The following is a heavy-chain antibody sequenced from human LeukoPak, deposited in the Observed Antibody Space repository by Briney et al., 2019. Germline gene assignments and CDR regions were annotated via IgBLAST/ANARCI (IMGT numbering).Heavy chain of an antibody. V-gene: IGHV3-15*01. Sequence: GGSLRLSCAASGFAFSNAWMYWVRQAPGKGLEWVGRIKSKIRGGTTYYAAPVKGRFTISRDDSKNTLYLQMNSLKTEDTAVYYCTTDAPYYYGSGTKTDAFDLWGQGTMVTVSS. J-gene: IGHJ3*01. CDR3: TTDAPYYYGSGTKTDAFDL. CDR1: GFAFSNAW. CDR2: IKSKIRGGTT. D-gene: IGHD3-10*01.